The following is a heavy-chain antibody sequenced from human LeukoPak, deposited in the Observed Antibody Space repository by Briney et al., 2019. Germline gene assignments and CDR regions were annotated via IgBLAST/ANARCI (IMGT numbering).Heavy chain of an antibody. V-gene: IGHV4-38-2*02. Sequence: SETLSLTCTVSGYSISSGSYWGWIRQPPGKGLEWIGYISYSGNTNYNPSLKSRVTISVDTSKNQFSLKLSSVTAADTAVYYCARASWLPQSRNYYYMDVWGKGTTVTISS. CDR1: GYSISSGSY. CDR3: ARASWLPQSRNYYYMDV. CDR2: ISYSGNT. D-gene: IGHD5-12*01. J-gene: IGHJ6*03.